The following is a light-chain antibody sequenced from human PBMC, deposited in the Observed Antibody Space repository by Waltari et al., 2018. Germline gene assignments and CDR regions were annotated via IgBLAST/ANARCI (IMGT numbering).Light chain of an antibody. CDR3: CSYAGSKFYV. V-gene: IGLV2-23*02. Sequence: QSALTQPASVSGSPGQSITISCTGPSRDVGTYNLVPWYQQHPGKGPKLMIYEVTKRPSGVSNRFSGSKSGNTASLTISGLQAEDEAEYYCCSYAGSKFYVFGTGTKVTVL. CDR2: EVT. J-gene: IGLJ1*01. CDR1: SRDVGTYNL.